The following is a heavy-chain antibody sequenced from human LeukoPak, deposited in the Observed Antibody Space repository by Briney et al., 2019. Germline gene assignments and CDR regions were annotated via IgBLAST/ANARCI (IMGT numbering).Heavy chain of an antibody. V-gene: IGHV4-34*01. D-gene: IGHD3-22*01. Sequence: SETLSLTCTVSGGSISGYYWSWIRQPPGKGLEWIGEINHSGSTNYNPSLKSRVTISVDTSKNQFSLKLSSVTAADTAVYYCARIDDSSGYYPFDPWGQGTLVTVSS. J-gene: IGHJ5*02. CDR1: GGSISGYY. CDR2: INHSGST. CDR3: ARIDDSSGYYPFDP.